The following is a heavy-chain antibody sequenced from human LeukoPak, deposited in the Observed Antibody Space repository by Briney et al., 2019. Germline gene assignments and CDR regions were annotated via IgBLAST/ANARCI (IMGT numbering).Heavy chain of an antibody. CDR3: TTDPTRERADTQSH. D-gene: IGHD1-26*01. CDR1: GFTFSSYW. CDR2: IKRKTDGGTS. J-gene: IGHJ4*02. V-gene: IGHV3-15*01. Sequence: PGGSLRLSCAASGFTFSSYWMHWVRQAPGKGLEWVGRIKRKTDGGTSDYAAPVKGRFTISRDDSKNTLFLQMNSLKPEDTAIYYCTTDPTRERADTQSHWGQGTLVTVSS.